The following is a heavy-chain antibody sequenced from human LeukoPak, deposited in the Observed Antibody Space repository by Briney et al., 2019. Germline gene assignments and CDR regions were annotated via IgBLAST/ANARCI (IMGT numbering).Heavy chain of an antibody. D-gene: IGHD3-22*01. J-gene: IGHJ3*02. CDR2: FNWHGGST. V-gene: IGHV3-20*01. CDR3: ARNYYYDSSGYFDTFDI. CDR1: GFTFDDYG. Sequence: PGGSLRLYCAASGFTFDDYGMSWVRQAPGKGLELVSGFNWHGGSTGYADSVKGRFTISRDNAKNSLYLQMNSLRSEGTPLYHCARNYYYDSSGYFDTFDIWGQGTMVTVS.